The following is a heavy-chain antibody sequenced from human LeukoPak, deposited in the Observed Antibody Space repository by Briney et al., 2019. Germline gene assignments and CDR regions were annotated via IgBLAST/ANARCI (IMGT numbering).Heavy chain of an antibody. D-gene: IGHD4-11*01. CDR3: ARELTVTEGFYYYFHYMDV. Sequence: SDTLSLTCSVSGGLVTSYVLAWVRQAPGKGLEWIGHVSYTGTTNYNPSLKGRATISVDSSENQFSLKLNSVTAADTATYYCARELTVTEGFYYYFHYMDVWGKGTTVTVSS. CDR1: GGLVTSYV. J-gene: IGHJ6*03. V-gene: IGHV4-59*02. CDR2: VSYTGTT.